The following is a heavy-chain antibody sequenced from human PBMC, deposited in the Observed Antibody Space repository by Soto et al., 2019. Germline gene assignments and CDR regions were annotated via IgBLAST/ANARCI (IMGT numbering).Heavy chain of an antibody. CDR1: GFTLSSYG. D-gene: IGHD5-12*01. V-gene: IGHV3-33*01. Sequence: GGSLRLSCAASGFTLSSYGMHWGRQAPGKGLEWVAVIWYDGSNKYYADSVTGRFTISRDNSKNTLYLQMNSLRAEDTAVYYCARDGWSRRGYSGYFDYWGQGTLVTVSS. CDR3: ARDGWSRRGYSGYFDY. J-gene: IGHJ4*02. CDR2: IWYDGSNK.